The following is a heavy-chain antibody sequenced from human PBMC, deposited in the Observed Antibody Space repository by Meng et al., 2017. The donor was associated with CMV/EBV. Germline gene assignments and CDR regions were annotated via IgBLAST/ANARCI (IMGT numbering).Heavy chain of an antibody. CDR1: GFTFSSYS. CDR3: ARGTPDITMIVPPVAFDI. CDR2: ISSSSTI. D-gene: IGHD3-22*01. Sequence: GESLKISCAASGFTFSSYSMNWVRQAPGKGLEWVSYISSSSTIYYADSVKGRFTISRDNAKNSLYLQMNSLRAGDTAVYYCARGTPDITMIVPPVAFDIWGQGTMVTVSS. V-gene: IGHV3-48*04. J-gene: IGHJ3*02.